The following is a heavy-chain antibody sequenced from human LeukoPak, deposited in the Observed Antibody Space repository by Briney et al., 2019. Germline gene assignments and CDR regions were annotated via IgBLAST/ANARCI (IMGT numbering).Heavy chain of an antibody. CDR1: GFTFSSYE. D-gene: IGHD5-18*01. J-gene: IGHJ6*03. V-gene: IGHV3-66*01. CDR2: IYSGGST. CDR3: AKGGYSNGCYYYYYMDV. Sequence: PGGSLRLSCAASGFTFSSYEMNWVRQAPGKGLEWVSLIYSGGSTYYADSVKGRFTISRDNSKNTLYLQMNSLRAEDTAVYYCAKGGYSNGCYYYYYMDVWGEGTTVTVSS.